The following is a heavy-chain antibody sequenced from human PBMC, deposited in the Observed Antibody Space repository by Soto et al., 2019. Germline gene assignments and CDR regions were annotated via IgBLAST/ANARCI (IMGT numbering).Heavy chain of an antibody. V-gene: IGHV4-59*08. CDR2: IYYSGST. CDR3: ARHHDS. J-gene: IGHJ4*02. Sequence: SETLSLTCSVSGGSIISHYWSWIRQPPGKGLEWIGYIYYSGSTNYNPSLKSRVTISVDTSKNQSSLKLSSVTAADTAVYYCARHHDSWGQGTLVTVSS. CDR1: GGSIISHY.